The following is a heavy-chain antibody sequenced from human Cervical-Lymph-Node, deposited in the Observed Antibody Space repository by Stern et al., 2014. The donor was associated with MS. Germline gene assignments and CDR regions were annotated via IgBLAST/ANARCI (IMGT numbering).Heavy chain of an antibody. Sequence: EVQLVESGGGLVQPGRSLRLSCSASQITFDDYGFHWVRQVPGKGLEWVAGSGWNSATKVYADSVKGRFTISRDNARGSLYLQMNNLTPDDTALYYCAKSYSDSWSGWIDSWGQGILVTVSS. V-gene: IGHV3-9*01. J-gene: IGHJ5*01. D-gene: IGHD1-26*01. CDR2: SGWNSATK. CDR3: AKSYSDSWSGWIDS. CDR1: QITFDDYG.